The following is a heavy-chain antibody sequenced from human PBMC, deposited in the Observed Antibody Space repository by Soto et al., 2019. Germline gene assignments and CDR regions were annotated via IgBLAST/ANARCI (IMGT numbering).Heavy chain of an antibody. D-gene: IGHD5-18*01. CDR2: ISYDGSNK. CDR3: AKDDREIQLWFYPVDY. J-gene: IGHJ4*02. Sequence: VGSLRLSCAASGFTFSSYGMHWVRQAPGKGLEWVAVISYDGSNKYYADSVKGRFTISRDNSKNTLYLQMNSLRAEDTAVYYCAKDDREIQLWFYPVDYWGQGTLVTVSS. CDR1: GFTFSSYG. V-gene: IGHV3-30*18.